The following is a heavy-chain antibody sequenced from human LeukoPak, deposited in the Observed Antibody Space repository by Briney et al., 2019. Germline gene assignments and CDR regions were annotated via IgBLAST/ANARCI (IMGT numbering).Heavy chain of an antibody. CDR1: GGSIRSGSYY. CDR3: ARVYTVMGATTVDHYHYYMDV. CDR2: IYTRGTT. Sequence: SQTLSLTCTVSGGSIRSGSYYWSWIRQPAGKGLEWIGHIYTRGTTNYNPSAKSRVTVSLDTSKNQISLKLSSVTAADTAIYYCARVYTVMGATTVDHYHYYMDVWGKGTTVTVSS. J-gene: IGHJ6*03. V-gene: IGHV4-61*09. D-gene: IGHD5-18*01.